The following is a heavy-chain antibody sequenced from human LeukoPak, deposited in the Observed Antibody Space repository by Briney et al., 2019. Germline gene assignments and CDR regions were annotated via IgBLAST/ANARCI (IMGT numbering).Heavy chain of an antibody. J-gene: IGHJ3*02. CDR3: ARDLVTVTKGFDI. CDR1: GGSISSYY. CDR2: VFYNGNT. D-gene: IGHD4-17*01. Sequence: PSETLSLTCTVSGGSISSYYWSWIRQPPGKGLEWIGYVFYNGNTNYNPSLKSRVTISIDTSKNQFSLKLRSVTAADTAVYYCARDLVTVTKGFDIWGQGTMVSVSA. V-gene: IGHV4-59*01.